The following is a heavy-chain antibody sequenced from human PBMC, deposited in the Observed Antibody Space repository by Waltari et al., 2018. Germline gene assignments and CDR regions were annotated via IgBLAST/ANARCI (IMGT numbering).Heavy chain of an antibody. CDR1: GYTLTELS. Sequence: QVQLVQSGAEVKKPGASVKVSCKVSGYTLTELSMHWVRQAPGKGLEWMGGFDPEDGETIYAQKCQGRVTMTEDKSTDTAYMELSSLRSEDTAVYYCATPTSRGFVYYFDYWGQGTLVTVSS. CDR3: ATPTSRGFVYYFDY. CDR2: FDPEDGET. V-gene: IGHV1-24*01. D-gene: IGHD6-6*01. J-gene: IGHJ4*02.